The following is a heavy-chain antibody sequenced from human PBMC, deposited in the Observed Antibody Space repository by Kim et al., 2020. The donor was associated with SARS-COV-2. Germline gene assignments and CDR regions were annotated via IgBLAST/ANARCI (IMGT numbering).Heavy chain of an antibody. CDR3: ASVRQGDNWFDP. CDR1: GYTFTSYA. Sequence: ASVKVSCKASGYTFTSYAMHWVRQAPGQRLEWMGWINAGTGNTKYSQKFQGRVTITRDTSASTAYMELSSLRSEDTAVYYCASVRQGDNWFDPWGQGTLV. D-gene: IGHD3-16*01. J-gene: IGHJ5*02. V-gene: IGHV1-3*01. CDR2: INAGTGNT.